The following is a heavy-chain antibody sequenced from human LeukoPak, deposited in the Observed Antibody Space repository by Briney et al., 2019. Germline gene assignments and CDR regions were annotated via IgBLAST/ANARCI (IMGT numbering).Heavy chain of an antibody. CDR3: ARGPPNWGYDY. Sequence: ASVKVSCTASGYSFTSYDINWVRQATGQGPEWMGWMSPNSGNTGYAQKFQGRVTMTRSTSMSTAYMELSSLRSEDTAVYYCARGPPNWGYDYWGQGTLVTVSS. V-gene: IGHV1-8*01. D-gene: IGHD7-27*01. CDR1: GYSFTSYD. CDR2: MSPNSGNT. J-gene: IGHJ4*02.